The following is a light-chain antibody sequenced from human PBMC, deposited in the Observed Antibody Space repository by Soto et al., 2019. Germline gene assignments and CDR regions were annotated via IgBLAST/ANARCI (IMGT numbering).Light chain of an antibody. V-gene: IGLV2-23*01. CDR2: EGS. J-gene: IGLJ2*01. CDR3: CSYAGSSIYVV. CDR1: SSDVGSYKL. Sequence: QSALTQPASVSGSPGQSITISCTGTSSDVGSYKLVSWYQQHPGKAPKLMIYEGSKRPSGVSNRFSGSKSGITASLTISGLQAEDEADYYCCSYAGSSIYVVFGGGTKLTVL.